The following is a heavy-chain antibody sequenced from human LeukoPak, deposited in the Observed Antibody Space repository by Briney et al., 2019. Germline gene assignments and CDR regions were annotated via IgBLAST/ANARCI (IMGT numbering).Heavy chain of an antibody. CDR2: IYYSGST. J-gene: IGHJ4*02. Sequence: PSETLSLTCTVSGGSISSYYWSWIRQPPGKGLEWIGYIYYSGSTNYNPSLKSRVTISVDTSKNQFSLKLSSVTAADTAVYYCVRHYDFWSGYLDYWGQGTLVTVSS. CDR3: VRHYDFWSGYLDY. CDR1: GGSISSYY. V-gene: IGHV4-59*12. D-gene: IGHD3-3*01.